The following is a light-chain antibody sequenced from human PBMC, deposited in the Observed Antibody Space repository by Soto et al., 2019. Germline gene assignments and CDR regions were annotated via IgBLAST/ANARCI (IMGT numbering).Light chain of an antibody. J-gene: IGLJ3*02. Sequence: QLVLTQSSSASASLGSSVKLTCTLSSGHSSYIIAWHQQQPGKAPRYLMKLEGSGSYNKGSGVPDRFSGYSSGADRYLTISNLQFEDEADYYCETWDSNTRVFGGGTTVTVL. CDR2: LEGSGSY. V-gene: IGLV4-60*02. CDR3: ETWDSNTRV. CDR1: SGHSSYI.